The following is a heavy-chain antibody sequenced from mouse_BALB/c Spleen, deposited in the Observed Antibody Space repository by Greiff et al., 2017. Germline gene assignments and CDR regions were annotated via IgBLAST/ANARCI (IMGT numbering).Heavy chain of an antibody. Sequence: VQLKESGGGLVQPGGSLKLSCAASGFTFSSYGMSWVRQTPDKRLELVATINSNGGSTYYPDSVKGRFTISRDNAKNTLYLQMSSLKSEDTAMYYCARNYYGYWYFDVWGAGTTVTVSS. D-gene: IGHD1-1*01. CDR3: ARNYYGYWYFDV. CDR2: INSNGGST. CDR1: GFTFSSYG. V-gene: IGHV5-6-3*01. J-gene: IGHJ1*01.